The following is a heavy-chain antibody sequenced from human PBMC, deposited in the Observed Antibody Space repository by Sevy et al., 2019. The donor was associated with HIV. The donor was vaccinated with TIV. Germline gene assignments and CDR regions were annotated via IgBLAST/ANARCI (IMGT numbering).Heavy chain of an antibody. J-gene: IGHJ6*02. V-gene: IGHV3-30*02. CDR2: IRNDGSTK. CDR1: GFIFKSYG. Sequence: GGSLRLSCAASGFIFKSYGMHWVRQAPGKGLEWVTFIRNDGSTKYYADSVRGPFTASRDNSKNTLYLQMNSLRPEDTAVYYCVKGPHPAVTTSYALDVWGQGTTVTVSS. CDR3: VKGPHPAVTTSYALDV. D-gene: IGHD4-17*01.